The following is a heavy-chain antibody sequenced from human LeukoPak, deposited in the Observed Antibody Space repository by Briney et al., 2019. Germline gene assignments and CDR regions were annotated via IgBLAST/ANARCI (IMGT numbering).Heavy chain of an antibody. CDR1: GYTFTNYH. J-gene: IGHJ4*02. CDR3: ATMYGSGSSFDY. D-gene: IGHD3-10*01. V-gene: IGHV1-46*01. CDR2: INPSGGST. Sequence: ASVKVSCKASGYTFTNYHMHWVRQAPGQGLEWMGTINPSGGSTTYAQKFQGRVTMTRDTSTSTVYMELSSLRSEDTAVYYRATMYGSGSSFDYWGQGTLVTVSS.